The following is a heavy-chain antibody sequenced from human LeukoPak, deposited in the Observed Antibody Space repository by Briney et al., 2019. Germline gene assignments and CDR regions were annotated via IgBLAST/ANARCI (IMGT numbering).Heavy chain of an antibody. CDR1: GGTFSSYA. J-gene: IGHJ5*02. CDR3: ARSLPRVLQLWLLGSNWFDP. Sequence: ASVKVSCKASGGTFSSYAISWVRQAPGQGLEWMGGIILIFGTANYAQKFQGRVTITADESTSTAYMELSSLRSEDTAVYYCARSLPRVLQLWLLGSNWFDPWGQGTLVTVSS. CDR2: IILIFGTA. D-gene: IGHD5-18*01. V-gene: IGHV1-69*13.